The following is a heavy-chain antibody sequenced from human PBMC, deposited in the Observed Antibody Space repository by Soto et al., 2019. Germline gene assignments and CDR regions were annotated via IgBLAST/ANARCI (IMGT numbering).Heavy chain of an antibody. CDR2: IYYSGST. CDR1: GGSISSYY. Sequence: QVQLQESGPGLVKPSETLSLTCTVSGGSISSYYWSWIRQPPGNGLEWIGYIYYSGSTNYNPSLTRQVTISVATDKNQFSLKLSSVTAADTAVYYCARDRRTVYYYYGMDVWGQGTTVTVSS. J-gene: IGHJ6*02. V-gene: IGHV4-59*01. D-gene: IGHD4-4*01. CDR3: ARDRRTVYYYYGMDV.